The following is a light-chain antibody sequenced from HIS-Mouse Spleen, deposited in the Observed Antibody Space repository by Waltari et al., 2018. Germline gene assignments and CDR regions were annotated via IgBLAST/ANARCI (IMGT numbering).Light chain of an antibody. CDR2: EVS. Sequence: QSALTQPASVSGSPGQSITISCTGTSSDVGGYNYVSWYQQHPGNAPKLMIYEVSNLPSGVSNRFSGSKSGNTASLTISGLQAEDEADYYCSSYTSSSTLVFGGGTKLTVL. CDR1: SSDVGGYNY. V-gene: IGLV2-14*01. CDR3: SSYTSSSTLV. J-gene: IGLJ2*01.